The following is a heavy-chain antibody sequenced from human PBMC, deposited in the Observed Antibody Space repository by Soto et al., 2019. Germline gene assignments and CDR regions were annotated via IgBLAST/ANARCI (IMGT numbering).Heavy chain of an antibody. V-gene: IGHV5-51*01. CDR1: GYSFTSYW. CDR3: ARTAAAGKYYYGMDV. D-gene: IGHD6-13*01. CDR2: IYPGDSDT. Sequence: PGESLKISCKGSGYSFTSYWIGWVRQMPGKGLESMGIIYPGDSDTRYSPSFQGQVTISADKSISTAYLQWSSLKASDTAMYYCARTAAAGKYYYGMDVWAQGTTVPVSS. J-gene: IGHJ6*02.